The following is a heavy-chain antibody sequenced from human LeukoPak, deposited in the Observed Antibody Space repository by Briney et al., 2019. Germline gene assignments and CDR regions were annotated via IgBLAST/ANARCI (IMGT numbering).Heavy chain of an antibody. V-gene: IGHV3-74*03. CDR2: IHSNGVST. Sequence: GGSLRLSCAASGFSFSTSWMHWVRQAPGKGLMWVSRIHSNGVSTTYADSVKGRFTISGDNAKNTLYLQMNNLRAEDTAVYYCARDHYYVPDYWGQGTLVTVSS. CDR1: GFSFSTSW. J-gene: IGHJ4*02. D-gene: IGHD3-10*02. CDR3: ARDHYYVPDY.